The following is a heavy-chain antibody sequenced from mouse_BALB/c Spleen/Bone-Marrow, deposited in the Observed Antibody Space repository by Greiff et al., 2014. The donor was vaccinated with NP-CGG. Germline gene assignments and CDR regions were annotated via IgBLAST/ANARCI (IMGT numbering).Heavy chain of an antibody. J-gene: IGHJ4*01. CDR3: ARDGGLRGYAMDY. CDR2: IYYSXXX. Sequence: EVQLQESGPGLVKPSQTVSLTCTVTGISITTGNYRWSWIRQFPGNKLEWIGYIYYSXXXXXXXXXXXXXXXXXXXSKNQFFLEMNSLTAEDTATYYCARDGGLRGYAMDYWGQGTSVTVSS. D-gene: IGHD2-4*01. CDR1: GISITTGNYR. V-gene: IGHV3-5*02.